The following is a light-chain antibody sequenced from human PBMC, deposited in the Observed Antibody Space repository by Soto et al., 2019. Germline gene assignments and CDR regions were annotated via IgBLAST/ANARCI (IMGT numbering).Light chain of an antibody. CDR3: QQYNAWPPLT. CDR1: QSVSSS. CDR2: GAS. J-gene: IGKJ4*01. V-gene: IGKV3-15*01. Sequence: EIVLTQSPATLSVSPGETVTLSCRASQSVSSSVAWYQQKPGRAPRLLISGASTRATGIPARFSGSGSGTDFTLPISSLQSEDFAVYHCQQYNAWPPLTFGGGTKVEIK.